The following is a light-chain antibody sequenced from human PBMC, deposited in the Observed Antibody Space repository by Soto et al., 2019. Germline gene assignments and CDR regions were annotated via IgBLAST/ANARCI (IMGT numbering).Light chain of an antibody. CDR1: QSVSSY. J-gene: IGKJ4*01. Sequence: EIVLTQSPATLSLSPGERATLSCRASQSVSSYLAWYQQKPGQAPRLLIYDASNRATGIAARFSGSGSGTDFTLPISSLEPEDFAVYYCKQRSNSPPGTFGGGTKVEIK. CDR2: DAS. CDR3: KQRSNSPPGT. V-gene: IGKV3-11*01.